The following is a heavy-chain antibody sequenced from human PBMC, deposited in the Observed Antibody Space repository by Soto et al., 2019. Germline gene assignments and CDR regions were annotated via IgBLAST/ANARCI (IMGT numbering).Heavy chain of an antibody. V-gene: IGHV4-59*01. CDR2: IYYSGST. D-gene: IGHD6-19*01. J-gene: IGHJ4*02. Sequence: QVQLPESGPGLVKPSETLSLTCTVSGGSLSSYYWSWIRQPPGKGLEWIGYIYYSGSTNYKPSLNIRVTISVDTSKNQFSLKLSSVTAADTAVYYCARVNSSHFDYWGQGTLVTVSS. CDR3: ARVNSSHFDY. CDR1: GGSLSSYY.